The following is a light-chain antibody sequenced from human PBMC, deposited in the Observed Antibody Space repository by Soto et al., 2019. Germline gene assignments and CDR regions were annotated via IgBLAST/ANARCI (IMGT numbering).Light chain of an antibody. CDR2: DAS. V-gene: IGKV3-11*01. Sequence: ELVLTQSPATLSVAPGDRATLFCRASQSVSSYLAWYQQRPGQAPRLLIYDASNRATGIPARFSGSGSGTDFTPTISSLEAEDFAIYYCQQRSNWPPITFGQGTRLEIK. CDR3: QQRSNWPPIT. CDR1: QSVSSY. J-gene: IGKJ5*01.